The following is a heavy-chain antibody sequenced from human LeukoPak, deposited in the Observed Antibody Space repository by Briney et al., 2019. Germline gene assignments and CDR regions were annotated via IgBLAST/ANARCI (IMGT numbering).Heavy chain of an antibody. Sequence: GGSLRLSCAASGFTFSTYGMHWVRQAPGKGLEWVSGISSSGSGGNTYYADSVKGRFTISRDSSKNTLFLHMNTLRAEDTAIYYCAKDRTVGASYWYLDLWGRGTLVTVSS. V-gene: IGHV3-23*01. D-gene: IGHD1-26*01. CDR3: AKDRTVGASYWYLDL. CDR1: GFTFSTYG. CDR2: ISSSGSGGNT. J-gene: IGHJ2*01.